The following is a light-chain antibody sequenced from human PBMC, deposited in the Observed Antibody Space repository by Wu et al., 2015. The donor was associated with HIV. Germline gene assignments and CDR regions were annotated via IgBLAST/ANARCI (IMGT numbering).Light chain of an antibody. CDR1: QTVSSSY. CDR3: QHRSNWPT. V-gene: IGKV3D-20*02. Sequence: EIVLTQSPGTLSLSPGERATLSCRASQTVSSSYLGWYQQKPGQAPRLLIYGASSRATGIPDRFSGSGSGTDFTLTISRLEPEDFAVYYCQHRSNWPTFGQGTKVEIQ. CDR2: GAS. J-gene: IGKJ1*01.